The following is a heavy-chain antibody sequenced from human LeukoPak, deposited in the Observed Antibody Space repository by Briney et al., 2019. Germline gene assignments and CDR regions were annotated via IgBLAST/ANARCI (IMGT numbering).Heavy chain of an antibody. CDR3: ARGYGGQDYFDY. D-gene: IGHD4-23*01. CDR1: GFTFSSYA. V-gene: IGHV3-23*01. CDR2: ISDSGGST. J-gene: IGHJ4*02. Sequence: GGSLRLSCAASGFTFSSYAMAWVRQAPGKGLEWVSAISDSGGSTDYADSVKGRFTFSRDNYKSTLYLQMNSLRAEDTAVYYCARGYGGQDYFDYWGQGTLVTVSS.